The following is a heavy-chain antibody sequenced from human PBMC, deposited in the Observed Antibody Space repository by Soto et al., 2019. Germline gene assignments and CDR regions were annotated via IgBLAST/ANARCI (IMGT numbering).Heavy chain of an antibody. V-gene: IGHV4-59*13. CDR2: IYYSGST. Sequence: SETLSLTCTVSGGSISSYYWSWIRQPPGKGLEWIGYIYYSGSTNYNPSLKSRVTISVDTSKNQFSLKLSSVTAADTAVYYCASTGLVASKPNWFDPWGQGTLVTVSS. J-gene: IGHJ5*02. CDR3: ASTGLVASKPNWFDP. D-gene: IGHD2-8*02. CDR1: GGSISSYY.